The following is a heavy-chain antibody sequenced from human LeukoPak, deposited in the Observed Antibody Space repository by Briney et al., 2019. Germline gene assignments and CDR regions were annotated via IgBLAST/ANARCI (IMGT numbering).Heavy chain of an antibody. CDR3: SRDGDRA. J-gene: IGHJ4*02. Sequence: GGSLRLSCAASGFSISSHWMTWVRQAPGKGLEWVGNIKDDGSEKYYVASVKGRFTISRDNAKNSLYLQMNSLRAEDTAVYYCSRDGDRAWGQGTLVIVSS. V-gene: IGHV3-7*01. CDR2: IKDDGSEK. CDR1: GFSISSHW. D-gene: IGHD4-17*01.